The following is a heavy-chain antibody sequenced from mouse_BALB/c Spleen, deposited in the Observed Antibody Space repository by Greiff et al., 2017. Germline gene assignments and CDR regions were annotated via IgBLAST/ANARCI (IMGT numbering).Heavy chain of an antibody. J-gene: IGHJ1*01. CDR2: IWRGGST. CDR1: GFSLTSYG. CDR3: AKNTGSSYDWYFDV. Sequence: VQLQQSGPSLVQPSQSLSITCTVSGFSLTSYGVHWVRQSPGKGLEWLGVIWRGGSTDYNAAFMSRLSITMDNSKSQVFFKMNSLQADDTAIYYCAKNTGSSYDWYFDVWGAGTTVTVSS. D-gene: IGHD1-1*01. V-gene: IGHV2-5-1*01.